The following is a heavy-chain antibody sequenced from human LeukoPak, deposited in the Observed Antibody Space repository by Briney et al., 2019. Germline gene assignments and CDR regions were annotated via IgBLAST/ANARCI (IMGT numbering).Heavy chain of an antibody. V-gene: IGHV4-39*07. Sequence: SETLSLTCTVSGGSISSSSYYWGWIRQPPGKGLEWIGSIYYSGSTYYNPSPKSRVTISVDTSKNQFSLKLSSVTAADTAVYYCARGEACGGDCFDAFDIWGQGTMVTVSS. CDR3: ARGEACGGDCFDAFDI. J-gene: IGHJ3*02. D-gene: IGHD2-21*02. CDR2: IYYSGST. CDR1: GGSISSSSYY.